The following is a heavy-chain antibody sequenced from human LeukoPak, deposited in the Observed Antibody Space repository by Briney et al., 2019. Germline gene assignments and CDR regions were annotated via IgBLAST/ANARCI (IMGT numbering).Heavy chain of an antibody. CDR1: GDSVSSKSAS. J-gene: IGHJ4*02. CDR2: TYSRSKWFN. Sequence: SQTLSLTCAISGDSVSSKSASWNWIGQSPSRGLEWLGRTYSRSKWFNDYAGSVKSRIAINPDTSKNQFSLHLSSVTPDDTAVYYCARGTGSLDYWGQGTLVTVSS. D-gene: IGHD1-26*01. CDR3: ARGTGSLDY. V-gene: IGHV6-1*01.